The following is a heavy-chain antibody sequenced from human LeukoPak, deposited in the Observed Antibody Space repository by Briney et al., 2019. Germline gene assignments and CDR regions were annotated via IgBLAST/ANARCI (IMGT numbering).Heavy chain of an antibody. CDR2: ISSSGSTM. CDR1: GFTFSSYE. J-gene: IGHJ4*02. CDR3: ARVIYGCHGD. V-gene: IGHV3-48*03. D-gene: IGHD4-17*01. Sequence: GGSLRLSCAASGFTFSSYEMNWVRQAPGKGLEWVSYISSSGSTMYYADSVKGRFTISRDNAKNSLYLQMNSLRAEDTAVYYCARVIYGCHGDWGQGTLVTVSS.